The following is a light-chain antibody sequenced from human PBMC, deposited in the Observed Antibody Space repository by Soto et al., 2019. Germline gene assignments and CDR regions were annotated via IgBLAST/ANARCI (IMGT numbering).Light chain of an antibody. CDR1: QSISIN. CDR3: QQYSSWPRT. Sequence: EIVMTQSPAALSVSPGESXXXSCRASQSISINLAWYQQKPGQAPRLLIYGASTRATGIPARFSGSGSGTEFTLTISSLQSEDFEVYYCQQYSSWPRTFGQGTKVEVK. J-gene: IGKJ1*01. CDR2: GAS. V-gene: IGKV3-15*01.